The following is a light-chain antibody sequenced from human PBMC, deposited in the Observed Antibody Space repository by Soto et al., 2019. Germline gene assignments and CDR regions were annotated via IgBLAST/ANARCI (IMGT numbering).Light chain of an antibody. V-gene: IGLV2-23*01. CDR1: TNNVGSYNL. CDR2: EGG. CDR3: CSCAGGSSDV. J-gene: IGLJ1*01. Sequence: QSVLTQPASVSGSPGQSITISCTGTTNNVGSYNLVSWYQQHPGKAPKLMISEGGERPSGVSHRFSGSKSGNTASLTISGIQGEDEADYYCCSCAGGSSDVFATGTKLAVL.